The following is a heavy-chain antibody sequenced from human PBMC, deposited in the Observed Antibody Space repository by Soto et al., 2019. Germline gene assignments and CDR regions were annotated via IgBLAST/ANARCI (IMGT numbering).Heavy chain of an antibody. CDR1: GYTFTGYY. Sequence: ASVKVSCKASGYTFTGYYMHWVRQAPGQGLEWMGWINPNSGGTNYAQKFQGWVTMTRDTSISTAYMELSRLRSDDTAVYYCARETRHGDPLHYWGQGTLVTVSS. J-gene: IGHJ4*02. V-gene: IGHV1-2*04. CDR3: ARETRHGDPLHY. D-gene: IGHD4-17*01. CDR2: INPNSGGT.